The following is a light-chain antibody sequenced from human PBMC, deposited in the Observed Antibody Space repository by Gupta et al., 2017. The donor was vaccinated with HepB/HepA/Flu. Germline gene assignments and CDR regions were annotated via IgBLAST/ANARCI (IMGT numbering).Light chain of an antibody. CDR2: EVT. CDR1: SSDVGGYNY. J-gene: IGLJ2*01. Sequence: HSALTQPPSASGSPGQSVTISCTGTSSDVGGYNYVSWYQQHPGKAPKLIIYEVTKRPSGVPDRFSGSKSGYPASLTVSGLQAEDEADYYCNSYAGSKNPYLVFGGATKLTVL. V-gene: IGLV2-8*01. CDR3: NSYAGSKNPYLV.